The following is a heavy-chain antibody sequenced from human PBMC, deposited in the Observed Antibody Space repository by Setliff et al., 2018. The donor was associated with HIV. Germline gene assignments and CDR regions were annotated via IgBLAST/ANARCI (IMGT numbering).Heavy chain of an antibody. V-gene: IGHV4-38-2*01. CDR1: GYSISSGHY. CDR3: ARHGAYEAYYDYMDV. D-gene: IGHD5-12*01. Sequence: PSETLSLTCAVSGYSISSGHYWGWIRQPPGKGLEWIGSIYHSGTTYDNPSLKSRVTISVDTSKNQFSQKLSSVTAADTAVYYCARHGAYEAYYDYMDVWGKGTTVTVSS. J-gene: IGHJ6*03. CDR2: IYHSGTT.